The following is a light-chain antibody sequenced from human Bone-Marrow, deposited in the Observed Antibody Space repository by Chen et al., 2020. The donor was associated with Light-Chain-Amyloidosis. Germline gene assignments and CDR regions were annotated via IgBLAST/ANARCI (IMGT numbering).Light chain of an antibody. CDR1: SCDVGGYNY. J-gene: IGLJ2*01. V-gene: IGLV2-14*01. CDR3: SSYTSSSTLV. CDR2: DVS. Sequence: SALTQPASVSGSLGQSLTISCTGTSCDVGGYNYVSWYQQHPGKAPKLMIYDVSNLPSGVSNRFSGSKSGNTASLTISGLQAEDEADYYCSSYTSSSTLVFGGGTKLTVL.